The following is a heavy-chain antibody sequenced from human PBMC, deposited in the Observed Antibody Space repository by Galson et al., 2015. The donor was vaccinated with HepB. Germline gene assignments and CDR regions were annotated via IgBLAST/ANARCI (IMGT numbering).Heavy chain of an antibody. D-gene: IGHD3-10*01. CDR2: ISGSGGST. V-gene: IGHV3-23*01. CDR3: AKGDVWFGELLGDY. J-gene: IGHJ4*02. Sequence: SLRLCCAASGFTFSSYAMSWVRQAPGKGLEWVSAISGSGGSTYYADSVKGRFTISRDNSKNTLYLQMNSLRAEDTAVYYCAKGDVWFGELLGDYWGQGTLVTVSS. CDR1: GFTFSSYA.